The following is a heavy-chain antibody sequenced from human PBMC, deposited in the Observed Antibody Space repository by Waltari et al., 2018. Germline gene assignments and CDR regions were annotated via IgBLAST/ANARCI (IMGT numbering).Heavy chain of an antibody. CDR3: ARGHGVVVVAPGY. CDR2: MNPNSGNT. D-gene: IGHD2-15*01. Sequence: QVQLVQSGAEVTKPGASVSVSCKASGSAFTRYDINWVRQATGQGLEGMGWMNPNSGNTGYAQKFQGRVTMTRNTSISTAYMERSSLRSEDTAVYYCARGHGVVVVAPGYWGQGTLVTVSS. J-gene: IGHJ4*02. CDR1: GSAFTRYD. V-gene: IGHV1-8*01.